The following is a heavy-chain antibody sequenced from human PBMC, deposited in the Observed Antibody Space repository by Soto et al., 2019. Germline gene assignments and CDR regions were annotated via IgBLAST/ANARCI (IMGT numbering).Heavy chain of an antibody. V-gene: IGHV1-18*01. J-gene: IGHJ4*02. CDR1: GYTFTSYG. D-gene: IGHD6-19*01. CDR2: ISAYNGNT. Sequence: ASVKVSCKASGYTFTSYGISWVRQAPGQGLEWMGWISAYNGNTNYAQKLQGRVTMTTDTSTSTAYMELRSLRSDDTAVYYCASTPGIAVAGTFFDYCGQGTLVIVSS. CDR3: ASTPGIAVAGTFFDY.